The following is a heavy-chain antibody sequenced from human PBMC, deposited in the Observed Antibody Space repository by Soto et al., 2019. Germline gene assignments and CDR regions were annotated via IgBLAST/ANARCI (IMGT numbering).Heavy chain of an antibody. V-gene: IGHV3-23*01. D-gene: IGHD2-15*01. CDR1: GFTFSSSA. Sequence: EVQLLESGGGLVQPGGSLRLSCAASGFTFSSSAMIWVRQAPGKGLEWVSSISGSGGGTYYANSVKGRFTVSRDNSEKKLYLQMNSLRAEDTAVYYCAREYGGRHWCFDLWGRGTLDTVSS. CDR2: ISGSGGGT. J-gene: IGHJ2*01. CDR3: AREYGGRHWCFDL.